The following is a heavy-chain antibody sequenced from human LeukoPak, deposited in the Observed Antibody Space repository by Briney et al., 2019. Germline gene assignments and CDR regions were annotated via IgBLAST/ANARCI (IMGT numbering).Heavy chain of an antibody. CDR2: MDPNSADT. J-gene: IGHJ4*02. D-gene: IGHD6-19*01. Sequence: ASVKVSCKASGYTFTSNNINWVRQAPGQGLEWMGWMDPNSADTAYAQKFQGRVAMTRDTSISTAYMELSSLRSEDTAVYYCARPDTSGWFVDYWGQGTLVTVSS. V-gene: IGHV1-8*01. CDR3: ARPDTSGWFVDY. CDR1: GYTFTSNN.